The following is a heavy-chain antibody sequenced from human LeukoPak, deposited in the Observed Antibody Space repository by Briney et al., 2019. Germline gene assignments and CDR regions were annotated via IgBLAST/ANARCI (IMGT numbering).Heavy chain of an antibody. D-gene: IGHD6-6*01. CDR1: GFTFSGSA. Sequence: PGGSLKLSCAASGFTFSGSAMHWVRQASGKGLEWVGRIRSKANSYATAYAAPVKGRFTISRDDSKNTAYLQMNSLKTEDTAVYYCTSSSLAVSAGGVGDYWGQGTLVTVSS. CDR3: TSSSLAVSAGGVGDY. V-gene: IGHV3-73*01. J-gene: IGHJ4*02. CDR2: IRSKANSYAT.